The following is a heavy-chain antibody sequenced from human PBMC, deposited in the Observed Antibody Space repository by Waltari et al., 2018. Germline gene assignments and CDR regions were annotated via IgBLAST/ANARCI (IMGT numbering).Heavy chain of an antibody. Sequence: QVQLQQWGAGLLQPSETLSLTCALYGGSFNGYYWGWIRQPPGKGLEWIGEINHGGNTHQTPALRSLVTMLGDTSKSQFSLKLNSVTAADTAVYYCVRLEDCTGPGGNCYSGDSFAMDVWGQGTTVTVSS. V-gene: IGHV4-34*02. CDR3: VRLEDCTGPGGNCYSGDSFAMDV. J-gene: IGHJ6*02. D-gene: IGHD2-8*02. CDR2: INHGGNT. CDR1: GGSFNGYY.